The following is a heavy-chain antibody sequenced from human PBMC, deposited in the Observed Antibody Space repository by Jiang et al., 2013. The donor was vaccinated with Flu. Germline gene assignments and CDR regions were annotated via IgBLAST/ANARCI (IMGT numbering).Heavy chain of an antibody. Sequence: PSETLSLTCTVSGGSISSSSYYWGWIRQPPGKGLEWIGSIYYSGSTYYNPSLKSRVTISVDTSKNQFSLKLSSVTAADTAVYYCARSYDILTGKPDYWGQGTLVTVSS. CDR2: IYYSGST. J-gene: IGHJ4*02. V-gene: IGHV4-39*01. CDR1: GGSISSSSYY. CDR3: ARSYDILTGKPDY. D-gene: IGHD3-9*01.